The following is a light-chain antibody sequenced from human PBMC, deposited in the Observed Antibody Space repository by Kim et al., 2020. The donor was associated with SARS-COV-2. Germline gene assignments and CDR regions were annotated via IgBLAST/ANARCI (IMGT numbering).Light chain of an antibody. CDR1: QAISNF. CDR2: DAS. CDR3: QTCHSAPWT. Sequence: GDRVTITCRSSQAISNFLAWYQQKPGKVPELLMYDASVLQSGVPSRFSGSGSGTDFTLTISSLQPEDVATYYCQTCHSAPWTFGQGTKVDIK. V-gene: IGKV1-27*01. J-gene: IGKJ1*01.